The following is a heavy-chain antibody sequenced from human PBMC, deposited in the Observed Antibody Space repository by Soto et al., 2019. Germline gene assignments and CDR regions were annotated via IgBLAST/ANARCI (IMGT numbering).Heavy chain of an antibody. V-gene: IGHV3-33*01. D-gene: IGHD1-26*01. CDR1: GFTFTNYV. CDR2: IWYDGSNK. CDR3: TRDPYGGSRYYFDS. J-gene: IGHJ4*02. Sequence: QVQLVESGGGVVQPGRSLRLSCAASGFTFTNYVMHWVRQAPGKGLEWVAVIWYDGSNKYYADSVKGRFTISKDNSQNTLYLQMNNLRAEDTAMYYCTRDPYGGSRYYFDSWGQGTLVTVSS.